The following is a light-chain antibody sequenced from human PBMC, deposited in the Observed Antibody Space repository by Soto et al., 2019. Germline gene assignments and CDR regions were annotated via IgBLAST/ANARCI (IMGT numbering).Light chain of an antibody. CDR2: YAS. CDR3: QQYDNLPPYT. Sequence: DIQMTQSPSSLSASVGDRVTITCQASQDISNYLNWYQQKQGKAPKLLIYYASNLETGVPSRFSGSGSGTDFTFTISSLQPEDIATYYCQQYDNLPPYTFGQGTKLEIK. V-gene: IGKV1-33*01. CDR1: QDISNY. J-gene: IGKJ2*01.